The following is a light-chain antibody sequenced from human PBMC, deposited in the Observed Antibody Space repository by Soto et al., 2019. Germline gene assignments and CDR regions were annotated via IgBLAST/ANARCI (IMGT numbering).Light chain of an antibody. CDR2: EVS. V-gene: IGLV2-8*01. J-gene: IGLJ1*01. Sequence: QSALTQPPSASGSPGQSVTISCTGTSSDVGGYNYVSWYQQHPGEAPKLMIYEVSKRPSGVPDRFSGSKSGNTASLTVSGLQAADEADYYCSSYAGSNNSLYVLGTGTRVTVL. CDR3: SSYAGSNNSLYV. CDR1: SSDVGGYNY.